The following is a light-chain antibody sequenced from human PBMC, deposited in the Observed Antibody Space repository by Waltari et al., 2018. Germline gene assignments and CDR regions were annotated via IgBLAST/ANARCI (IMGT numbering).Light chain of an antibody. CDR3: NARDSKGNPLV. J-gene: IGLJ1*01. Sequence: SSELTQYPAVSVALGQTVRITCQGDSLRYYYANWYHQKPGQAPLLVMYGKNNRPSGIPERCPGSNQGDTASLTRNGAQAEEEADYYCNARDSKGNPLVFGPETKVTVL. V-gene: IGLV3-19*01. CDR2: GKN. CDR1: SLRYYY.